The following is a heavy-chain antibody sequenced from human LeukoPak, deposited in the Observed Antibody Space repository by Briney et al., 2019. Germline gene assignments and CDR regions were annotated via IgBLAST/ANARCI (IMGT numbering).Heavy chain of an antibody. CDR1: GFTFSSYA. CDR2: IDSGGGVT. V-gene: IGHV3-23*01. Sequence: GGSLRLSCTASGFTFSSYAMTWVRQAPGKGLEWVSGIDSGGGVTYYADSVRGRFSISRDNSKNTLYLQMNDLRAEDTAVYYCAKTGPSTIFGVVIRYYYYYMDVWGKGTTVTVSS. J-gene: IGHJ6*03. CDR3: AKTGPSTIFGVVIRYYYYYMDV. D-gene: IGHD3-3*01.